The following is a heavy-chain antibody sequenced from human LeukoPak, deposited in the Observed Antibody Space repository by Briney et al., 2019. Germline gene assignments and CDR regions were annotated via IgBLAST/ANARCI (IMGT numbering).Heavy chain of an antibody. CDR2: ISNSGSTI. J-gene: IGHJ4*02. CDR3: ARDPLGYCSSTSCYGGGLFDY. Sequence: PGGSLRLSCAASGFSFSSYEMNWVRQAPGKGLEWVSYISNSGSTIYYADSVKGRFTISRDNAKNSLYLQMNSLRAEDTAVYYCARDPLGYCSSTSCYGGGLFDYWGQGTLVTVSS. D-gene: IGHD2-2*03. CDR1: GFSFSSYE. V-gene: IGHV3-48*03.